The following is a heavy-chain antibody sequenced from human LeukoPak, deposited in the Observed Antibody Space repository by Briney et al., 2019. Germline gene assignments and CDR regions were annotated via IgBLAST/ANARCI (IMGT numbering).Heavy chain of an antibody. Sequence: SETPSLTCSVCGGSIRSYYGSWIRRPPGKGLEWVGYIYYSGSTNSHPSLKSRVTISVDTSKNQFSLKLSSVTAADTAVSYCAGGVLFADFDIWGQGTMVTVSS. V-gene: IGHV4-59*01. CDR1: GGSIRSYY. CDR2: IYYSGST. D-gene: IGHD3-16*01. J-gene: IGHJ3*02. CDR3: AGGVLFADFDI.